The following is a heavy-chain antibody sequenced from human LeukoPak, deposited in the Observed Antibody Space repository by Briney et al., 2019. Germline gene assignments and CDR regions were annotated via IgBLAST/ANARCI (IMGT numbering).Heavy chain of an antibody. CDR1: GYSFTTYA. D-gene: IGHD3-3*01. CDR2: INTKTGSP. CDR3: ARVFGTTIFGIVSKYGNDY. Sequence: ASVKVSCKASGYSFTTYALNWVRQAPGQGLEWMGWINTKTGSPTYAQDFRGRFVITLDTSGSTAYLQISSLKAEDTAVYYCARVFGTTIFGIVSKYGNDYWGQGTLVTVSS. J-gene: IGHJ4*02. V-gene: IGHV7-4-1*02.